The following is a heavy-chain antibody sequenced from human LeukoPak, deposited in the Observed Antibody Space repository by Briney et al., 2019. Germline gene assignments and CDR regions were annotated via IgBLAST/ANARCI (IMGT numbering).Heavy chain of an antibody. V-gene: IGHV3-21*01. J-gene: IGHJ4*02. D-gene: IGHD3-10*01. CDR2: ISSSSSYI. CDR1: GFTFSSYS. CDR3: ARARIAGVRGVIAVGY. Sequence: PGGSLRLSCAASGFTFSSYSMNWVRQAPGKGLEWVSSISSSSSYIYYADSVKGRFTISRDNAKNSLYLQMNSLRAEDTAVYYCARARIAGVRGVIAVGYWGQGTLVTVSS.